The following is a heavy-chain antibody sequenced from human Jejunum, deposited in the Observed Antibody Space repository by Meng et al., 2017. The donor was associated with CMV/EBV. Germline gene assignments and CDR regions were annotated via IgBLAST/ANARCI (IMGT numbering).Heavy chain of an antibody. CDR1: GGSIISGGRY. CDR3: VLMIPAHTNYCDP. D-gene: IGHD2-2*01. Sequence: GGSIISGGRYWTWIRQSPGKGLEWIGNVYYSGTTSYNRSLKSRVTISVDTSKNQFSLKLASVIAADTAVYYCVLMIPAHTNYCDPWGQGTLVTVSS. CDR2: VYYSGTT. V-gene: IGHV4-30-4*01. J-gene: IGHJ5*02.